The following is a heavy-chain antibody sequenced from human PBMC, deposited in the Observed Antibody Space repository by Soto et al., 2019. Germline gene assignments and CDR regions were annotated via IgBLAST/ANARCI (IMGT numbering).Heavy chain of an antibody. CDR2: IYYSGST. CDR3: ASERVSSSSSSSHYYYYYYRDV. Sequence: QVQLQESGPGLVKPSQTLSLTCTVSGGSISSGGYYWSWIRQHPGKGLEWIGYIYYSGSTYYNPSLKSRVTISVDTSKNQFSLKLSSVTAADKAVYYCASERVSSSSSSSHYYYYYYRDVWGKGTTVTVSS. V-gene: IGHV4-31*03. D-gene: IGHD6-6*01. J-gene: IGHJ6*03. CDR1: GGSISSGGYY.